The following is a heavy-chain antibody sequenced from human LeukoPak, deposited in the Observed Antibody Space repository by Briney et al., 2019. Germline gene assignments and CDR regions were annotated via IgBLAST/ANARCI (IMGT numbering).Heavy chain of an antibody. D-gene: IGHD3-10*01. Sequence: GGSLRLSCAASGFTFSSYWMSWVRQAPGKGLEWVANIKQDGSEKYYVDSVKGRFTISRDNAKNSLYLQMNSLRAEDTAVYYCARAGKVGFGESNWFDPWGQGTLVTVSS. CDR1: GFTFSSYW. CDR3: ARAGKVGFGESNWFDP. J-gene: IGHJ5*02. V-gene: IGHV3-7*01. CDR2: IKQDGSEK.